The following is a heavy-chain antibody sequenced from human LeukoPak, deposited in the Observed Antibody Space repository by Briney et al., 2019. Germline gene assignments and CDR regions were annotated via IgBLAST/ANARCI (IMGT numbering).Heavy chain of an antibody. CDR1: GFTFSSYW. Sequence: QTGGSLRLSCAASGFTFSSYWMSWVRQAPGKGLEWVANIKQDGSEKYYVDSVKGRLTISRDNAKNSLYLQMNSLRAEDTAVYYCAREFRITFGGVFDYWGQGTLVTVSS. D-gene: IGHD3-16*01. CDR3: AREFRITFGGVFDY. V-gene: IGHV3-7*01. CDR2: IKQDGSEK. J-gene: IGHJ4*02.